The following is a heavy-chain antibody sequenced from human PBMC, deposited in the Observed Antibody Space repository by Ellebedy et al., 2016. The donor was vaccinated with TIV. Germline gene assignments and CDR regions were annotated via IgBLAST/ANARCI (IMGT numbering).Heavy chain of an antibody. D-gene: IGHD3-10*01. Sequence: AASVKVSCKASGYTFTRYGISWVRQAPGQGLEWMGWISAYNGDTKYAQKLQARVTMTTDTSATTAYMELRSLRSDDTAGYYCARVTMLRGVTTDYWGQGTLVTVSS. CDR3: ARVTMLRGVTTDY. CDR1: GYTFTRYG. J-gene: IGHJ4*02. V-gene: IGHV1-18*01. CDR2: ISAYNGDT.